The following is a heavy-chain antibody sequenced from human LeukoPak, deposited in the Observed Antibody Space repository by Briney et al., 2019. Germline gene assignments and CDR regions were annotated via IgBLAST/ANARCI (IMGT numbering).Heavy chain of an antibody. CDR3: ARGVLFYYYYYMDV. J-gene: IGHJ6*03. D-gene: IGHD2-21*01. CDR2: LIPIFGTA. Sequence: ASVNFSCKASGGTFSSYAISWVRQAPGQGLEWMGVLIPIFGTANYAQKFQGRVTITADESTSTGYMELSSLRSEETAVYYCARGVLFYYYYYMDVWGKGTTVTVSS. V-gene: IGHV1-69*01. CDR1: GGTFSSYA.